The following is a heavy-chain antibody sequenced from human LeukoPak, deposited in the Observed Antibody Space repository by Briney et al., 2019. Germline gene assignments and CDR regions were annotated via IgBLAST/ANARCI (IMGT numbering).Heavy chain of an antibody. J-gene: IGHJ5*02. D-gene: IGHD5-12*01. Sequence: GGSLRLSCAASGFTFSSYALHWVRQAPGKGLEWVAVISNDGSKKDYADSVKGRFTISRDNSKNTLYLQMNSLRAEDTAVYYCAKGDIVATIPNNWFDPWGQGTLVTVSS. CDR3: AKGDIVATIPNNWFDP. CDR2: ISNDGSKK. V-gene: IGHV3-30*04. CDR1: GFTFSSYA.